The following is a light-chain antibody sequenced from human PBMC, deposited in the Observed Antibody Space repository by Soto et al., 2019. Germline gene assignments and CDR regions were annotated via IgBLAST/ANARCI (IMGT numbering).Light chain of an antibody. CDR1: QGIGSA. J-gene: IGKJ2*01. V-gene: IGKV1-13*02. CDR2: DAS. CDR3: QQSYSTPMYT. Sequence: AIQLTQSPSSLSASVGDRVTITCRASQGIGSALAWYQQKPGKAPKLLIYDASSLESGVPSRFSGSGSGTDFTLTISSLQPEDFATYYCQQSYSTPMYTFGQGTKVDIK.